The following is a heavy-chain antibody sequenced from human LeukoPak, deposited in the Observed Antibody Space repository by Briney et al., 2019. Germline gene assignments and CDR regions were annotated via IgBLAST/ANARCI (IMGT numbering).Heavy chain of an antibody. Sequence: SVKVSCKASGGTFSSYAISWVRQAPGQGLEWMGGIIPIFGTANYAQKFQGGVTITTDESTSTAYMELSSLRSEDTAVYYCARAGVVVPAAPYYYYMDVWGKGTTVTVSS. CDR1: GGTFSSYA. D-gene: IGHD2-2*01. CDR2: IIPIFGTA. V-gene: IGHV1-69*05. CDR3: ARAGVVVPAAPYYYYMDV. J-gene: IGHJ6*03.